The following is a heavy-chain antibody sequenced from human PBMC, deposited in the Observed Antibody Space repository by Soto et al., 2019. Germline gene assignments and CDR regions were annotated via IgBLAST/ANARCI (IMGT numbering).Heavy chain of an antibody. Sequence: QVQLVESGGGVVQPGSSLRLSCAASGFTFTNYGFHWVRQAPGKGLEWVAVIWRDGSNQYHADSVRGRFTISRDNSKGTLYLQMKRLRPEETAVYYCARVGYGGSNFPADYWGQGTLVIVSS. CDR1: GFTFTNYG. V-gene: IGHV3-33*01. CDR2: IWRDGSNQ. CDR3: ARVGYGGSNFPADY. J-gene: IGHJ4*02. D-gene: IGHD5-12*01.